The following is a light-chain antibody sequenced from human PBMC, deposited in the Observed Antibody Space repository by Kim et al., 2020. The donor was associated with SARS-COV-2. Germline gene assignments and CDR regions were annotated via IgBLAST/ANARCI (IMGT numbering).Light chain of an antibody. V-gene: IGKV3-20*01. CDR2: SAS. CDR3: QQYATSPET. J-gene: IGKJ1*01. CDR1: QSVSSNF. Sequence: ENVLTQSPGTLSLSPGERATLSCRASQSVSSNFLALYQQKAGQAPRLVIYSASSRASGIPDRFSGSGSGTDFTLTISTLEPEDFAVYYCQQYATSPETFGQGTKVDIK.